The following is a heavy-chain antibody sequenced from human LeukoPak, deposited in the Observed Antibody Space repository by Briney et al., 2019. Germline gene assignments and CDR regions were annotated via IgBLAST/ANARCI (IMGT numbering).Heavy chain of an antibody. V-gene: IGHV4-34*01. J-gene: IGHJ4*02. CDR1: GGPFSGYF. CDR3: SRRYYYNLGSFPFDF. Sequence: SETLSLTCAVSGGPFSGYFWSWIRQSSGKGLEWIGEIHNSGTTNYNPSLNSRVTISEDTSKNQFYLNLSSVTAADTAVYYCSRRYYYNLGSFPFDFWGQGTLVTVSS. D-gene: IGHD3-10*01. CDR2: IHNSGTT.